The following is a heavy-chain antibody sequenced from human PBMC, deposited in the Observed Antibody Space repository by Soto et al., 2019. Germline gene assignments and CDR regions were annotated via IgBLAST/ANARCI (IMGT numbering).Heavy chain of an antibody. J-gene: IGHJ4*02. CDR1: GYTFTSYG. CDR2: ISAYNGNT. CDR3: ARDLRVSGSYPTDY. D-gene: IGHD1-26*01. V-gene: IGHV1-18*01. Sequence: QVQLVQSGAEVKKPGASVKVSCKASGYTFTSYGISWVRQAPGQGLEWMGWISAYNGNTNYAQKLQGRVTMTKDTSTRTAYMELRSLRSYDTAVYYCARDLRVSGSYPTDYWGQGTLVTVSS.